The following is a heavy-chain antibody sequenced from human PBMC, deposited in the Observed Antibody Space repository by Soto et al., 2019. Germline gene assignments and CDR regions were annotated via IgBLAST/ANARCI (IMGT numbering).Heavy chain of an antibody. CDR1: GGSISSGGYS. J-gene: IGHJ4*01. CDR3: ARAPAI. CDR2: IYHSGST. Sequence: QLQLQESGSGLVKPSQTLSLTCAVSGGSISSGGYSWSWIRQPPGKGLEWIGYIYHSGSTYYNPSLNGRVATPVDRLKTQFSPQPSSVTAADTAMYYWARAPAIWGAGTLFTVSS. V-gene: IGHV4-30-2*01.